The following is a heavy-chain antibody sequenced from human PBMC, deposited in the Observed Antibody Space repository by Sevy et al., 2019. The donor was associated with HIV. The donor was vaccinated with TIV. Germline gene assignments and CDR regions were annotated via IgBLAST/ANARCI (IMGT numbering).Heavy chain of an antibody. D-gene: IGHD3-10*01. Sequence: SETLSLTCTVSGGSIISSTYYWGWIRQPPGKGLEWIGSVYYSGSTYYNPSLRSRVTISVDMLKDHFSLKLSSVTAADTAVYYCARRGAGPDFDVWGQGTMVTLSS. J-gene: IGHJ3*01. CDR1: GGSIISSTYY. V-gene: IGHV4-39*02. CDR2: VYYSGST. CDR3: ARRGAGPDFDV.